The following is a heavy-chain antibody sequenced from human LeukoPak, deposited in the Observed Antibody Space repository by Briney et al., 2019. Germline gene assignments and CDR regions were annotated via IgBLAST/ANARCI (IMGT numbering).Heavy chain of an antibody. CDR2: INHSGST. J-gene: IGHJ6*02. V-gene: IGHV4-39*07. Sequence: PSETLSLTCTVSGGSISSSSYSWSWIRQPPGKGLEWIGEINHSGSTNYNPSLKSRVTISVDTSKNQFSLKLSSVTAADTAVYYCARGRGGIAARVRYYYYGMDVWGQGTTVTVSS. CDR1: GGSISSSSYS. CDR3: ARGRGGIAARVRYYYYGMDV. D-gene: IGHD6-6*01.